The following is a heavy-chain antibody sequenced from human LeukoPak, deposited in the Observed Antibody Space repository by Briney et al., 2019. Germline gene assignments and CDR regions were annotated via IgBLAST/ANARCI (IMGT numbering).Heavy chain of an antibody. CDR2: TYYRYKWYN. V-gene: IGHV6-1*01. CDR3: ARERSSTFDI. CDR1: GDSVSTNSAA. Sequence: SQTLSLTCAISGDSVSTNSAAWNWIRQSPSGGLEWLGRTYYRYKWYNDYAVSVKSRTTNNPDTSKNQVSLHLKSVAPEDTAVYYCARERSSTFDIWGQGTMVTVSS. J-gene: IGHJ3*02.